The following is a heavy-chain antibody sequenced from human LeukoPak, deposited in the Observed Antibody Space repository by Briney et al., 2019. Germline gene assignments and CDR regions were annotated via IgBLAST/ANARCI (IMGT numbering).Heavy chain of an antibody. CDR2: ISSSSSYI. V-gene: IGHV3-21*04. J-gene: IGHJ4*02. D-gene: IGHD3-16*02. CDR3: ARDNDYVWGSYRYVSY. CDR1: GFTFSSYS. Sequence: GGSLRLSCAASGFTFSSYSMNWVRQAPGKGLEWVSSISSSSSYIYYADSVKGRFTISRDNAKNSLYLQMNSLRAEDTAVYYCARDNDYVWGSYRYVSYWGQGTLVTVSS.